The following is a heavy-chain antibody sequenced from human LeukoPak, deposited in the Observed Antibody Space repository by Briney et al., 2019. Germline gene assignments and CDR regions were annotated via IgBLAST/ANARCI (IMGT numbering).Heavy chain of an antibody. V-gene: IGHV1-46*01. CDR3: ARVWAVAEPSDV. CDR1: GYTFTSYY. D-gene: IGHD6-19*01. J-gene: IGHJ6*02. Sequence: ASVKVSCKASGYTFTSYYMHWVRQAPGQGLEWMRIINRSGGSTSYAQKFQGRVTMTRDTSTSTVYMELSSLRSEDTAVYYCARVWAVAEPSDVWGQGTTVTVSS. CDR2: INRSGGST.